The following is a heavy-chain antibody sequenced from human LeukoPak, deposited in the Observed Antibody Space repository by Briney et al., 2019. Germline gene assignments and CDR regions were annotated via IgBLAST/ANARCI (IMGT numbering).Heavy chain of an antibody. CDR2: MSPESGNT. CDR1: GYTFTTLD. D-gene: IGHD7-27*01. V-gene: IGHV1-8*01. J-gene: IGHJ4*02. CDR3: ARGVTSGVDF. Sequence: ASVKVSCKASGYTFTTLDINWVRQTTGQGLEWMGWMSPESGNTGYAQKFQGRVTMTRDTSLSTAYMELTSLTSDDTAAYYCARGVTSGVDFWGQGTLVTVSS.